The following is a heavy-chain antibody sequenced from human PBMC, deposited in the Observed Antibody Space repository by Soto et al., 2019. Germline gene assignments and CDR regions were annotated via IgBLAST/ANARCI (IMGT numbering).Heavy chain of an antibody. J-gene: IGHJ5*02. V-gene: IGHV4-59*01. CDR1: GGSMSNYY. CDR2: IYYIGST. CDR3: ARVEFGYSTQRGVYNWFDP. Sequence: SETLSLTCTVSGGSMSNYYWSWIRQPPGKGLEWIGYIYYIGSTNYNPSLKSRVTMSVDTSRNQLSLNLTSVTAADTAVYYCARVEFGYSTQRGVYNWFDPWGQGTLVTVSS. D-gene: IGHD6-13*01.